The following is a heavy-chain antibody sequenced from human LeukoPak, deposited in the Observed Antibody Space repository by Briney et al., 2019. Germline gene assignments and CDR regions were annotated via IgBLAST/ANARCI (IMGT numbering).Heavy chain of an antibody. J-gene: IGHJ4*02. CDR1: GDSISSLDL. V-gene: IGHV4-4*02. CDR3: AGLVGRYSSGLYYYYFDY. Sequence: SETLSLTCTVSGDSISSLDLWSWVRQPPGKGLEWIGEMYLSGTTHSNPSVKSRDTISIDKSKNQFFLNLSSVTAADTAVYYCAGLVGRYSSGLYYYYFDYWGQGTLVTVSS. D-gene: IGHD3-22*01. CDR2: MYLSGTT.